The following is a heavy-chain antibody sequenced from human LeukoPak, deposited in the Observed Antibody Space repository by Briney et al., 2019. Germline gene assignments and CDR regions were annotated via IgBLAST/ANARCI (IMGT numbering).Heavy chain of an antibody. CDR3: ARGLGSPVPTWFDP. Sequence: PGGSLRLSCAASGFTFSSYWMSWVRQAPGKGLEWVANIKQDGSEKYYVDSVKGRFTISRDNAKNSLYLQMNSLRAEDTAVYYCARGLGSPVPTWFDPWGQGTLVTVSS. D-gene: IGHD3-16*01. CDR1: GFTFSSYW. V-gene: IGHV3-7*04. J-gene: IGHJ5*02. CDR2: IKQDGSEK.